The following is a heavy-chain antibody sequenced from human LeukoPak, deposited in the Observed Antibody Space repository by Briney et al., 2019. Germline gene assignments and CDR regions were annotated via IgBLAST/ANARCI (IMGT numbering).Heavy chain of an antibody. J-gene: IGHJ4*02. CDR3: AKGSYYDSSGSFYFDY. CDR1: GFTFSSYA. Sequence: GGSLRLSCAASGFTFSSYAMSWVRQAPGKGLEWVSGISGSGDNTYYADSVEGRFTISRDNSKNTLYVQVNSVGTEDTAAYYCAKGSYYDSSGSFYFDYWGQGTLVTVSS. V-gene: IGHV3-23*01. CDR2: ISGSGDNT. D-gene: IGHD3-22*01.